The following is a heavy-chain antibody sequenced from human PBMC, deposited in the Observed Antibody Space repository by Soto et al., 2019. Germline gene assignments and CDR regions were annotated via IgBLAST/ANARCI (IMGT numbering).Heavy chain of an antibody. J-gene: IGHJ6*02. CDR1: GYTFTNYA. Sequence: VQLLQSGGEVRKPGASVKVSCKTSGYTFTNYAINWVRQAPGQGLQWMGWISAYSGDTKYAQRFQDRLTVTTDPSTTTASMELRRLRSDDTAVYYCARDGRAFSIFGETMDVWGQGTTVTVSS. D-gene: IGHD3-3*01. CDR3: ARDGRAFSIFGETMDV. V-gene: IGHV1-18*01. CDR2: ISAYSGDT.